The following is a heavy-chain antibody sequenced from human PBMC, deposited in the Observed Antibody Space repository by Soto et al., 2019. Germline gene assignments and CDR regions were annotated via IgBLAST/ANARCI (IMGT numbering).Heavy chain of an antibody. CDR3: ARVHHLFTIFSSASLDY. Sequence: PGGSLRLSCAASGFTFSSYAMHWVRQAPGKGLEWVAVISYDGSNKYYADSVKGRFTISRDNSKNTLYLQMNSLRAEDTAVYYCARVHHLFTIFSSASLDYWGQGTLVTVSS. V-gene: IGHV3-30-3*01. J-gene: IGHJ4*02. D-gene: IGHD3-9*01. CDR2: ISYDGSNK. CDR1: GFTFSSYA.